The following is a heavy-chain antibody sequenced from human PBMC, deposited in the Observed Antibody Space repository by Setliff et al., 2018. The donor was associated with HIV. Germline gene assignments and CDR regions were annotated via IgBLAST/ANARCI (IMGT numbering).Heavy chain of an antibody. J-gene: IGHJ4*02. V-gene: IGHV4-4*02. CDR2: IYHSGST. Sequence: SETLSLTCAVSGGSISSSNWWSWVRQPPGKGLEWIGEIYHSGSTNYNPSFKSRVIISGDTSKSQFSMNLTSVTDADTAIYYCARGPVIDRNPAGTLTAHYRARFDYWGQGTLVTVLL. D-gene: IGHD3-9*01. CDR3: ARGPVIDRNPAGTLTAHYRARFDY. CDR1: GGSISSSNW.